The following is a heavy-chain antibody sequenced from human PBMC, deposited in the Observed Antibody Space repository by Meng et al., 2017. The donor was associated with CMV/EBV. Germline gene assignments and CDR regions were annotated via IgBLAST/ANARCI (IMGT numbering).Heavy chain of an antibody. Sequence: GGSLRLSCAASGFTVSSNYMSWVRQAPGKGLEWVSVIYSGGSTYYADSVKGRFTISRDNSKNTLYLQMNSLRAEDTAVYYCAREGNTGIVGAGDYWGQGTLVTVSS. J-gene: IGHJ4*02. CDR2: IYSGGST. CDR3: AREGNTGIVGAGDY. CDR1: GFTVSSNY. V-gene: IGHV3-53*01. D-gene: IGHD1-26*01.